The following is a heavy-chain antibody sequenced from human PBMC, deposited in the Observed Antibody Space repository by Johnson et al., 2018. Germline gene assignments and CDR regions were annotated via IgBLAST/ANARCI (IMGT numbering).Heavy chain of an antibody. CDR1: GFTFSSYG. CDR3: AKGEQWLDAGVQQ. CDR2: ISYDGSNK. J-gene: IGHJ1*01. Sequence: VQLVETGGGVVQPGRSLRLSCAASGFTFSSYGMHWVRQAPGKGLEWVAVISYDGSNKYYADSVKGRFTISRDNSKNTLYLQMNSLRAEDTAVYYCAKGEQWLDAGVQQWGQGTLVTVSS. V-gene: IGHV3-30*18. D-gene: IGHD6-19*01.